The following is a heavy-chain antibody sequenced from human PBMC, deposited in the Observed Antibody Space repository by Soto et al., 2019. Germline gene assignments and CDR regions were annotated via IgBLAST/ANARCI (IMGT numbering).Heavy chain of an antibody. CDR3: ARDKITGLFDY. V-gene: IGHV4-34*01. D-gene: IGHD2-8*02. J-gene: IGHJ4*02. CDR1: GESFSGYS. Sequence: PSETLSLTCAVCGESFSGYSWTWIRQPPGTGLEWIGEINHTGSTNYNPSLKSRVTISVDTSKNQFSLKLTSVTAADTAVYYCARDKITGLFDYWGQGTLVTVSS. CDR2: INHTGST.